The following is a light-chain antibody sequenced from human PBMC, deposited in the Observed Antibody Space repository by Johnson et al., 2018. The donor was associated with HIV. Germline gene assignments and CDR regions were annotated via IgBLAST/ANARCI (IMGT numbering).Light chain of an antibody. CDR2: DNN. CDR3: GTWDSSLSAGGV. V-gene: IGLV1-51*01. J-gene: IGLJ1*01. Sequence: QSMLTQPPSVSAAPGQKVTISCSGSSSNIGNNYVSWYQQLPGTAPKLLIYDNNKRPSGIPDRFSGSKSGTSATLGITGLQTGDEPVYYCGTWDSSLSAGGVFGNGTKVTVL. CDR1: SSNIGNNY.